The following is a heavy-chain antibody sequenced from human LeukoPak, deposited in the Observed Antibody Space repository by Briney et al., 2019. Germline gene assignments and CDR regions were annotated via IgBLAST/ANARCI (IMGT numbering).Heavy chain of an antibody. D-gene: IGHD1-26*01. CDR1: GYSFPSYW. Sequence: GESLKISCKGSGYSFPSYWLGWVRQMPGKGLEWMGLIYPGDSDTRYSPSFQGQVTISADNSINTAYLQWSSLKASDTAMYYCARKNLGAFDYWGQGTLVTVSS. CDR2: IYPGDSDT. J-gene: IGHJ4*02. CDR3: ARKNLGAFDY. V-gene: IGHV5-51*01.